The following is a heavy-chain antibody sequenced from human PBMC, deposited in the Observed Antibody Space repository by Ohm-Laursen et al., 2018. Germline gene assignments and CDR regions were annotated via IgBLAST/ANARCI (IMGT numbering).Heavy chain of an antibody. CDR3: AKDHGWLSGD. CDR1: GGSISSYY. D-gene: IGHD6-19*01. CDR2: IYYSGST. V-gene: IGHV4-59*01. J-gene: IGHJ4*02. Sequence: GTLSLTCSVSGGSISSYYWTWIRQPPGKGLEWIGYIYYSGSTNYNPSLKSRVTISVDKSKNQFALKLNSVTAADTAVYYCAKDHGWLSGDWGQGTLVTVSS.